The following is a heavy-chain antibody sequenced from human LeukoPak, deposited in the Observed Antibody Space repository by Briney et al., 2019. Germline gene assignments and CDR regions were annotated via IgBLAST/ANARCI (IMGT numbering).Heavy chain of an antibody. CDR1: GFPFSRYA. J-gene: IGHJ4*02. CDR3: ARNSSDY. CDR2: ISYDGSKK. V-gene: IGHV3-30-3*01. Sequence: RGTSQSLLCVVSGFPFSRYAVHWVSQAPGKGLEWVAVISYDGSKKADSVKGRFTISRDNSKNTLYLQMTSLRAEDTAVYYCARNSSDYWGQGTLVTVSS. D-gene: IGHD2/OR15-2a*01.